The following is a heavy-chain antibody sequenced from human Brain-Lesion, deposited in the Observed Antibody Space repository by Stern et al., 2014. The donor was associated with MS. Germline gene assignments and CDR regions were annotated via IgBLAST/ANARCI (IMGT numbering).Heavy chain of an antibody. CDR2: INPNTGGT. CDR1: GYIFTGYY. D-gene: IGHD3-3*01. J-gene: IGHJ6*02. CDR3: ARDQRGITIFGVVTDYYYLGMDV. V-gene: IGHV1-2*02. Sequence: QDQLVQSGAEVKKPGASMKVSCKTSGYIFTGYYIHWVRQAPGQGLEWMAWINPNTGGTKYAQKFQGRVTMSRDTSISTAYVELSSLTSDDTAVYYCARDQRGITIFGVVTDYYYLGMDVWGQGTTVTVSS.